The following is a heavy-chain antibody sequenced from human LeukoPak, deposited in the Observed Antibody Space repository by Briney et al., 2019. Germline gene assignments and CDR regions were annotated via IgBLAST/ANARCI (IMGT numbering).Heavy chain of an antibody. Sequence: GGSLRLSCAASGFTFSSSGMHWVRQAPGKGLEWVAFIRYDGSNKYYADSVKGRMTISRDNSKNTMNVQINSLRAEDTAVYYCVKIYNYYFDYWGQGTLVTVSS. V-gene: IGHV3-30*02. CDR1: GFTFSSSG. CDR2: IRYDGSNK. J-gene: IGHJ4*02. D-gene: IGHD1-1*01. CDR3: VKIYNYYFDY.